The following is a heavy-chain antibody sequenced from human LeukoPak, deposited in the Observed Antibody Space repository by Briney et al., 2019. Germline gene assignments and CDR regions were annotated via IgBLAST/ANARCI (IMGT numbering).Heavy chain of an antibody. Sequence: GGSLRLSCAAPGFTFSTYWMHWVRQAPGKGLVWVSRIKSDGGTNYADSVKGRFTISRDNAKKTVSLQMNSLRPEDTGVYYCARAPSEIGGYYPEYFRHWGQGTLVTVSS. CDR1: GFTFSTYW. V-gene: IGHV3-74*01. CDR3: ARAPSEIGGYYPEYFRH. CDR2: IKSDGGT. J-gene: IGHJ1*01. D-gene: IGHD3-22*01.